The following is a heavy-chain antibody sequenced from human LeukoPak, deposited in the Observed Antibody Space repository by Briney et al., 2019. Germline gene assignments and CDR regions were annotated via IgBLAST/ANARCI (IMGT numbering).Heavy chain of an antibody. V-gene: IGHV1-2*02. CDR1: GYTFTGYY. D-gene: IGHD3-22*01. CDR3: ARRGDMIVVVTAFDY. Sequence: ASVKVSCKASGYTFTGYYMHWVRQAPGQGLEWMGWINPNSGGTNYAQKFQGRVTMTRDTSISTAHMELSRLRSDDTAVYYCARRGDMIVVVTAFDYWGQGTLVTVSS. J-gene: IGHJ4*02. CDR2: INPNSGGT.